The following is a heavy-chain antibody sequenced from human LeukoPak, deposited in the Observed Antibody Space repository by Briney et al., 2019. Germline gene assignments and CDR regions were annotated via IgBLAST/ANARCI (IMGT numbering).Heavy chain of an antibody. CDR2: INPNSGGT. CDR3: ARTNYDFWSGYYPD. D-gene: IGHD3-3*01. CDR1: GYTFTGYY. J-gene: IGHJ4*02. V-gene: IGHV1-2*02. Sequence: ASVKVSCKASGYTFTGYYMHWVRQAPGQGLEWMGWINPNSGGTNYAQKFQGRVTMTRDTSISTAYMELSGLRSDDTAVYYCARTNYDFWSGYYPDWGQGTLVTGSS.